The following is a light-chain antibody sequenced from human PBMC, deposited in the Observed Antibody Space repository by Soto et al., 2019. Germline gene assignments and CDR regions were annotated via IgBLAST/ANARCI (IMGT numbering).Light chain of an antibody. CDR3: SSYTSSSTLVV. J-gene: IGLJ2*01. CDR2: EVS. Sequence: QSALTQPASVSGSPGQSITISCTGTSSDVGGYNYVSWYQQQPGKAPKLMIYEVSHRPSGVSNRFSGYKSGNTASLTISGLQAEDEADYYCSSYTSSSTLVVFGGGTKLTVL. CDR1: SSDVGGYNY. V-gene: IGLV2-14*01.